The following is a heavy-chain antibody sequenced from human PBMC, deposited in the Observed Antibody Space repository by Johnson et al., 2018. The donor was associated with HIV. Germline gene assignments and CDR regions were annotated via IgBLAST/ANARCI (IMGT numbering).Heavy chain of an antibody. CDR3: ARASTTVTTGDDAFDI. J-gene: IGHJ3*02. Sequence: EVQLVESGGGVVRPGGSLRLSCAASGFTFDDYGMSWVRQAPGKGLEWVSGINWNGGSTGYAASVKGRFTISRDNAKNSLYLQMNGLRAEDTAVYYCARASTTVTTGDDAFDIWGQGTMVTVSS. V-gene: IGHV3-20*04. CDR1: GFTFDDYG. D-gene: IGHD4-17*01. CDR2: INWNGGST.